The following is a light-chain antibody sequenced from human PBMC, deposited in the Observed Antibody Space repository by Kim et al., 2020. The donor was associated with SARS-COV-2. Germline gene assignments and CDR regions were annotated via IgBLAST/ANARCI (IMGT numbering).Light chain of an antibody. CDR1: QTVLYNSINNNY. V-gene: IGKV4-1*01. CDR2: WAS. CDR3: QQYYSTPPS. Sequence: ATLNCKSSQTVLYNSINNNYLAWYQQKPGQAPKLLIYWASIRESWVSDRFSGSGSETDFTLTISSLQAEDVLVYYCQQYYSTPPSFGQGTKLEI. J-gene: IGKJ2*03.